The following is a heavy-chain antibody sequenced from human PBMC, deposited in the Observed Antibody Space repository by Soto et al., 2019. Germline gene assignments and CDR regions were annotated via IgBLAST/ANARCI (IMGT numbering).Heavy chain of an antibody. Sequence: EVQLLESGGGLVQPGGSLRLSCAASGFTFSSYAMSWVRQAPGRGLEWVSLISGSGGGTYYADSVKGRFTISRDNSKNTLYSQMNSRRAEDTAVSYCAQHAAAAAPDYWGQGTLVTVSS. CDR3: AQHAAAAAPDY. CDR1: GFTFSSYA. CDR2: ISGSGGGT. J-gene: IGHJ4*02. V-gene: IGHV3-23*01. D-gene: IGHD6-13*01.